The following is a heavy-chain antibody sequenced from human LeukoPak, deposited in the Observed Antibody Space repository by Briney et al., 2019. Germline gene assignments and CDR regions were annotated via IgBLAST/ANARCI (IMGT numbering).Heavy chain of an antibody. CDR1: GGSISSSNW. CDR2: IYHSGST. D-gene: IGHD2-15*01. V-gene: IGHV4-4*02. Sequence: SETLSLTCAVSGGSISSSNWWSWVRQPPGKGLEWIGEIYHSGSTNYNPSLKGRVTISVDKSKNQFSLKLSSVTAADTAVYYCVSYSGPKFDYWGQGTLVTVSS. J-gene: IGHJ4*02. CDR3: VSYSGPKFDY.